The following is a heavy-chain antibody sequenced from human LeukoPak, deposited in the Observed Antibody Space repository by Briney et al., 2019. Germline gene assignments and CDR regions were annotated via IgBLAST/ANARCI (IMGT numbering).Heavy chain of an antibody. CDR1: ESGYSFTGYH. Sequence: ASVKVSCKASESGYSFTGYHLHWVRQAPGQGLEWMGWINPNSGGTKYAQKFQGRVTITRDTSISTAYMELSSLRSEDTAVYCCARGDWVPDYWGQGTLVTVSS. D-gene: IGHD3-9*01. J-gene: IGHJ4*02. CDR2: INPNSGGT. CDR3: ARGDWVPDY. V-gene: IGHV1-2*02.